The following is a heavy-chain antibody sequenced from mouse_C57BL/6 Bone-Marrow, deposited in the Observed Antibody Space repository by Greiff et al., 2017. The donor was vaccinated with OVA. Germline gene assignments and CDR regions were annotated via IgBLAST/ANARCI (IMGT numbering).Heavy chain of an antibody. Sequence: EVKLMESGGGLVKPGGSLKLSCAASGFTFSDYGMHWVRQAPEKGLEWVAYISSGSSTIYYADTVKGRFTISRDNAKNTLFLQMTSLRSEDTAMYYCARPGSSFYWYFDVWGTGTTVTVSS. CDR3: ARPGSSFYWYFDV. CDR2: ISSGSSTI. J-gene: IGHJ1*03. CDR1: GFTFSDYG. D-gene: IGHD1-1*01. V-gene: IGHV5-17*01.